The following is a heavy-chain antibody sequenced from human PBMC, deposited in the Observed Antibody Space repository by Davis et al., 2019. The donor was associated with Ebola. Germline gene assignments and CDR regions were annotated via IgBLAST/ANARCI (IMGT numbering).Heavy chain of an antibody. V-gene: IGHV4-39*07. J-gene: IGHJ3*02. CDR3: ARGGRGAFDI. Sequence: GSLRLSCAASGFTFSSYAMSWIRQPPGKGLEWIGSIYYSGSTYYNPSLKSRVTISVDTSKNQFSLKLSSVTAADTAVYYCARGGRGAFDIWGQGTMVTVSS. D-gene: IGHD3/OR15-3a*01. CDR1: GFTFSSYA. CDR2: IYYSGST.